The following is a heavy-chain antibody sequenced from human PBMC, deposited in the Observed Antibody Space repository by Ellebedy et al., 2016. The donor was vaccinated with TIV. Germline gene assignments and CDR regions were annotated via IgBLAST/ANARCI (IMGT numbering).Heavy chain of an antibody. D-gene: IGHD6-13*01. CDR2: INTDGSNT. V-gene: IGHV3-74*01. CDR1: GFTFSSYG. CDR3: ARAAVATAAARYWYFDL. Sequence: GESLKISCAASGFTFSSYGMHWVRQAPGKGLVWVSQINTDGSNTNYADSVKGRFTISRDNAKNTLYLQMNSLRGEDTAVYYCARAAVATAAARYWYFDLWGRGTLVTVSS. J-gene: IGHJ2*01.